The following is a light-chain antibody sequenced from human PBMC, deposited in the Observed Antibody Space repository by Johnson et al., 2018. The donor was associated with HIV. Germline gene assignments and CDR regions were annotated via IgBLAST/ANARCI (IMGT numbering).Light chain of an antibody. J-gene: IGLJ1*01. CDR1: SSNIGNNY. Sequence: QSVLTQPPSVSAAPGQKVNISCSGSSSNIGNNYVSWYQQLPGTAPKVLIYDNHKRPSGIPDRVSGSKSGTSATMGITGLQTGAEADYYCGTWDSSLSVYVFGTGTKVTVL. V-gene: IGLV1-51*01. CDR3: GTWDSSLSVYV. CDR2: DNH.